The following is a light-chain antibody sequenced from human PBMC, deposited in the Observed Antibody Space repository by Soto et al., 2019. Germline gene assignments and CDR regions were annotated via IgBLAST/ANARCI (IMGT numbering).Light chain of an antibody. CDR2: EVN. V-gene: IGLV2-23*02. CDR1: SSNVGGYNF. Sequence: ALTQPASVSGSPGQSIAISCTGTSSNVGGYNFVSWYQQHPGKAPKLLIYEVNKRPSGVSNRFSGSKSDNTASLTISGLQAEDEADYYCCSYGGDRIFGGGTKLTVL. J-gene: IGLJ2*01. CDR3: CSYGGDRI.